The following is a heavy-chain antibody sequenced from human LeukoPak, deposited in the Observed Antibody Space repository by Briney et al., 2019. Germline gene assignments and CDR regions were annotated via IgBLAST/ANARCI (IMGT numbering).Heavy chain of an antibody. D-gene: IGHD4-17*01. Sequence: GGSLRLSCAASGFTFSSYGMHWVRQAPGKGLEWVAVISYDGSNKYNADSVKGRFTISRDNSKNTLYLQMNSLRAEDTAVYYCAKDLSYDYGDYGGGFFYYYYGMDVWGKGTTVTVSS. CDR3: AKDLSYDYGDYGGGFFYYYYGMDV. J-gene: IGHJ6*04. CDR2: ISYDGSNK. V-gene: IGHV3-30*18. CDR1: GFTFSSYG.